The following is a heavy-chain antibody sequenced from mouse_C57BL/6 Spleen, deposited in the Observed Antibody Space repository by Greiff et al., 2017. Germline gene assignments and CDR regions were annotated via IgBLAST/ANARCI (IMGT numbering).Heavy chain of an antibody. V-gene: IGHV1-64*01. CDR2: IHPNSGST. D-gene: IGHD5-1*01. CDR1: GYTFTSYW. CDR3: ARSGEYALYAMDY. J-gene: IGHJ4*01. Sequence: QVQLQQPGAELVKPGASVKLSCKASGYTFTSYWMHWVKQRPGQGLEWIGMIHPNSGSTNYNEKFKSKATLTVDKSSSTAYMQLSSLTSEDSAVDYCARSGEYALYAMDYWGQGTSVTVSS.